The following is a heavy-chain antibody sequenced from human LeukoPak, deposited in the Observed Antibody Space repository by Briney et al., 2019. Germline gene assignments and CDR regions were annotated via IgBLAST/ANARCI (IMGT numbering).Heavy chain of an antibody. CDR3: ARSKLLWFGGVNSGFDY. V-gene: IGHV4-59*01. CDR2: IYYSGST. Sequence: SETLSLTCSVSGGSFSSYYWSWIRQPPGKGLEWIGYIYYSGSTNYNPSLKSRLTISVDTSKNQFSLKLSSVTAADTAVYYCARSKLLWFGGVNSGFDYWGQGTLVTVSS. D-gene: IGHD3-10*01. J-gene: IGHJ4*02. CDR1: GGSFSSYY.